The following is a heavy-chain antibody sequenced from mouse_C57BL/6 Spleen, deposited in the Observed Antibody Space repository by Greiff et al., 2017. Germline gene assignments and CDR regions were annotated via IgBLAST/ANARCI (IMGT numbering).Heavy chain of an antibody. CDR2: ISSGSSTI. CDR3: ARPITTVVAPKSFEV. J-gene: IGHJ1*03. Sequence: EVKLVESGGGLVKPGGSLKLSCAASGFTFSDYGMHWVRQAPEKGLEWVAYISSGSSTIYYADTVKGRFTISRDNAKNTLFLQMTSLRSEDTAMYYCARPITTVVAPKSFEVWGTGTTVTVSS. CDR1: GFTFSDYG. D-gene: IGHD1-1*01. V-gene: IGHV5-17*01.